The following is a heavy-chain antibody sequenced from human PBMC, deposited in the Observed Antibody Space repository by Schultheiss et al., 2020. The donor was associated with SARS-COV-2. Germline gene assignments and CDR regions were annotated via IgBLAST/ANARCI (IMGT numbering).Heavy chain of an antibody. CDR1: GFTFSSYA. CDR3: AKDQIGAVTDY. CDR2: ISYDGSNK. J-gene: IGHJ4*02. Sequence: GESLKISCAASGFTFSSYAMHWVRQAPGKGLEWVAVISYDGSNKYYADSVKGRFTISRDNSKNTLYLQMNSLRAEDTAVYYCAKDQIGAVTDYWGQGILVTVSS. D-gene: IGHD4-17*01. V-gene: IGHV3-30*07.